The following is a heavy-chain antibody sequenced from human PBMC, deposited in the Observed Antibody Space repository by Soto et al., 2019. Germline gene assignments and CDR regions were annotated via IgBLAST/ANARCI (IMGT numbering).Heavy chain of an antibody. J-gene: IGHJ5*02. CDR3: ARVLTTVTTKRYNWFDP. CDR2: INHSGST. D-gene: IGHD4-4*01. V-gene: IGHV4-34*01. CDR1: GGSFSGYY. Sequence: QVQLQQWGAGLLKPSETLSLTCAVYGGSFSGYYWSWIRQPPGKGLEWIGEINHSGSTNYNPSLKSRGTISVDTSKNQFSLKLSSVTAADTAVYYCARVLTTVTTKRYNWFDPWGQGTLVTVSS.